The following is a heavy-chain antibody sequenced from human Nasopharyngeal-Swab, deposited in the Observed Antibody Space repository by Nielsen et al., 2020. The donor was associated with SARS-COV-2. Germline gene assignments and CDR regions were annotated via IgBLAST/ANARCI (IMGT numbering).Heavy chain of an antibody. CDR3: ARDVAGADSA. J-gene: IGHJ5*02. Sequence: GESLKISCAASGFTFNTYSMTWVRQAPGKGLEWVSLINGGGSLTYYADSVKGRFTISRDNAKNTLYLQMNNLRAEDTALYYCARDVAGADSAWGQGTLVTVSS. V-gene: IGHV3-23*01. D-gene: IGHD2-21*01. CDR1: GFTFNTYS. CDR2: INGGGSLT.